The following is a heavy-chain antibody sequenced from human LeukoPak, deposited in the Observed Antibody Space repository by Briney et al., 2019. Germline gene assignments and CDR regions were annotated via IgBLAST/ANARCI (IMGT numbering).Heavy chain of an antibody. D-gene: IGHD3-22*01. J-gene: IGHJ4*02. CDR1: GYTFTSYG. V-gene: IGHV1-18*01. CDR2: ISAYNGNT. CDR3: AREGDSSGYYPEIDY. Sequence: ASVKVSCKASGYTFTSYGISWVRQAPGQGLEWMGWISAYNGNTNYAQKLQGRVTMTTDTSTSTAYMELRSLRPDDTAVYYCAREGDSSGYYPEIDYWGQGTLVTVSS.